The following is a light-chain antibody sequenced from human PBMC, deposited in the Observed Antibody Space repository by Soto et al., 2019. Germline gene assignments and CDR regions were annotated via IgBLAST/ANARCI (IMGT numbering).Light chain of an antibody. CDR2: DVS. J-gene: IGLJ1*01. V-gene: IGLV2-14*01. CDR3: TSYTSSSTDV. CDR1: SSDVGNYNY. Sequence: QSALTQPASVSGSPGQSITISCTGTSSDVGNYNYVSWYQQHPGKAPKLMIYDVSNRPSGVSNRFSGSKSGNTASLTISGLKYEEEADYYCTSYTSSSTDVFGAGTKLTVL.